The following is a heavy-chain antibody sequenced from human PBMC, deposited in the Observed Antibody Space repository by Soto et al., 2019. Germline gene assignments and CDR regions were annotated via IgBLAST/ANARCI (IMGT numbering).Heavy chain of an antibody. D-gene: IGHD2-15*01. CDR2: INPNSGDT. Sequence: ASVKVSCKASGYTFTSYYMHWVRQAPGQGLEWMGWINPNSGDTNYAQKFQGRVTMTTDTSTYTAYMELRSLRSDDTAVYYCARDWGNCTGGSCYSDYYYYYGMDVWGQGTTVTVSS. J-gene: IGHJ6*02. CDR1: GYTFTSYY. V-gene: IGHV1-2*02. CDR3: ARDWGNCTGGSCYSDYYYYYGMDV.